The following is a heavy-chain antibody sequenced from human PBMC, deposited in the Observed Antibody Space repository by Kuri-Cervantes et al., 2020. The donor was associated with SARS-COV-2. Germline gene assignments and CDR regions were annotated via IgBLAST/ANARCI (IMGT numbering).Heavy chain of an antibody. Sequence: GESLKISCAASGFTFSSYGMHWVRQAPGKGLEWVAVIWYDGSNKYYANSVKGRFTISRDNSKNTQHLQMNSLRAEDTAVYYCARSKGGGAVAGEFDYWGQGTLVTVSS. D-gene: IGHD6-19*01. CDR2: IWYDGSNK. CDR3: ARSKGGGAVAGEFDY. J-gene: IGHJ4*02. V-gene: IGHV3-33*01. CDR1: GFTFSSYG.